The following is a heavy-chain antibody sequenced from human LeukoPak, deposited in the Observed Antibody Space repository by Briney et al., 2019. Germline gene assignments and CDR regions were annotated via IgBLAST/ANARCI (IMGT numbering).Heavy chain of an antibody. Sequence: PSETLSLSCAVYGGSFSYYYCNWIRQTPGKGLEWIGETNHRGDTKYNPSLKSRVTISVDTSKNQCSLRLSSVTAADTAVYYCAIPWFGEFDYWGQGTLVTVSS. D-gene: IGHD3-10*01. CDR3: AIPWFGEFDY. J-gene: IGHJ4*02. CDR2: TNHRGDT. CDR1: GGSFSYYY. V-gene: IGHV4-34*01.